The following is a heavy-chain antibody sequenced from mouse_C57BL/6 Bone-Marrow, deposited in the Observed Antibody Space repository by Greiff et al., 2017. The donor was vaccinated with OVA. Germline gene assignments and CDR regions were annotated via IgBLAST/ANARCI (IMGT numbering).Heavy chain of an antibody. CDR1: GYSITSGYY. J-gene: IGHJ2*01. CDR3: ARDRAGTVDY. D-gene: IGHD3-1*01. V-gene: IGHV3-6*01. CDR2: ISYDGSN. Sequence: EVKLMESGPGLVKPSQSLSLTCSVTGYSITSGYYWNWIRQFPGNKLEWMGYISYDGSNNYNPSLKNRISITRDTSKNQFFLKLNSVTTEDTATYYCARDRAGTVDYWGQGTTLTVSS.